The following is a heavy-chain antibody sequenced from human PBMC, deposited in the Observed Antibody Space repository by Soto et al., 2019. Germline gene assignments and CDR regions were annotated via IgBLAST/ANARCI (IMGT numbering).Heavy chain of an antibody. V-gene: IGHV1-58*01. CDR1: GFTFTSSA. Sequence: QMQLVQSGPEVKKPGTSVKVSCKASGFTFTSSAVQWVRQARGQRLEWIGWIVVGSGNTNYAQKFQERVTITRDMSTSQAYMELSSLRSEDTAVYYCAAGSPEEVRGVIARYYYYGMDVWGQGTTVTVSS. J-gene: IGHJ6*02. CDR2: IVVGSGNT. D-gene: IGHD3-10*01. CDR3: AAGSPEEVRGVIARYYYYGMDV.